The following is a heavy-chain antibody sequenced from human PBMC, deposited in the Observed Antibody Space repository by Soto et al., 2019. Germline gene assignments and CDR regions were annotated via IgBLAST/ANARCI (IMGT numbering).Heavy chain of an antibody. J-gene: IGHJ5*01. CDR3: ARGVLRFLQWFDS. CDR1: GDSVSSGSYY. V-gene: IGHV4-61*01. D-gene: IGHD3-3*01. Sequence: SETLSLTCTVSGDSVSSGSYYWTWIQQSPGKGLEWIGYTYYSGSTNYNPSLKSRVSVSLDTAKNQFSLKLTSVTAADTAVYYCARGVLRFLQWFDSWGQGTLVTVSS. CDR2: TYYSGST.